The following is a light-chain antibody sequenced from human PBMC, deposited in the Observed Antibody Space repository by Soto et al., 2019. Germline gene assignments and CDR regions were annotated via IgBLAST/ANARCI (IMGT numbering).Light chain of an antibody. Sequence: DIHMTQSPSSLSASVGDRVTITCRASQGISNFLAWYQHKPGKVPKLLISAASTLQSGVPSRFSGSGSGTDFTLTITSLQPEDVATYYCQKYSSVITFGQGTRLEIK. CDR2: AAS. J-gene: IGKJ5*01. CDR1: QGISNF. CDR3: QKYSSVIT. V-gene: IGKV1-27*01.